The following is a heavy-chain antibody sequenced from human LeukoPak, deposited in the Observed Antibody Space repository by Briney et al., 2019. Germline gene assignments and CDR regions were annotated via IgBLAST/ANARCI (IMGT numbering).Heavy chain of an antibody. J-gene: IGHJ5*02. D-gene: IGHD3-10*01. Sequence: GASVKVSCRASGYTFTSYHINWVRQPTGQGLEWMGWMNPNSGNTDNAQKFQGRVTMTRNTSISTAYMELSSLRSEDTAVYYCASMVRGVNHWGQGTLVTVSS. CDR1: GYTFTSYH. V-gene: IGHV1-8*01. CDR2: MNPNSGNT. CDR3: ASMVRGVNH.